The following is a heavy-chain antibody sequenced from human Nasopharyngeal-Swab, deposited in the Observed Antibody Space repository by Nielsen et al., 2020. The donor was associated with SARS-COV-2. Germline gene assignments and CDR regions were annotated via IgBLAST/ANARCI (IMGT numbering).Heavy chain of an antibody. CDR3: ARQGPHYYYYGMDV. CDR1: GFTVSSSY. Sequence: GESLKISCAASGFTVSSSYMSWVRQAPGKGLEWVSVIYSGGSTYYADSVKGRFTISRHNSKNTLYLQMNSLRAEDTAVYYCARQGPHYYYYGMDVWGQGTTVTVSS. J-gene: IGHJ6*02. V-gene: IGHV3-53*04. CDR2: IYSGGST.